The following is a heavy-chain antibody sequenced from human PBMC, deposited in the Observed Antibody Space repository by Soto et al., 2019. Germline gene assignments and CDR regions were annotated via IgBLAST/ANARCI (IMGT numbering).Heavy chain of an antibody. CDR3: ARGGLGYCSGGSCYSAELSRYYYGMDV. J-gene: IGHJ6*02. D-gene: IGHD2-15*01. CDR1: GGSISSYY. Sequence: PSDTLSLTCTVSGGSISSYYWSWIRQPPGKGLEWIGYIYYSGSTNYNPSLKSRVTMSVDTSKNQFSLKLNSVTAADTAVYYCARGGLGYCSGGSCYSAELSRYYYGMDVWGQGTTVTVSS. V-gene: IGHV4-59*12. CDR2: IYYSGST.